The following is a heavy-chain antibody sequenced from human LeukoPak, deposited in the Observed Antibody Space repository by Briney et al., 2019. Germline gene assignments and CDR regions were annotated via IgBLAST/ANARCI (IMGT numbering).Heavy chain of an antibody. D-gene: IGHD5-24*01. J-gene: IGHJ4*02. CDR1: GFTFSSYA. CDR3: ARTMATTAQSHDY. CDR2: MSFDGSEK. V-gene: IGHV3-30*09. Sequence: PGRSLILSCAASGFTFSSYAMHWVRQAPGKGLEWVAVMSFDGSEKYYADSVKGRFAISRDNSKNTLYLQMNSLRAEDTAMYYCARTMATTAQSHDYWGQGTLVTVSS.